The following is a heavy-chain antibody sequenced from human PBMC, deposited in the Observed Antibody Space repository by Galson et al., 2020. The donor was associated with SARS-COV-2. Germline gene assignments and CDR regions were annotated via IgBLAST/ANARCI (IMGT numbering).Heavy chain of an antibody. CDR1: GYTFTSYY. CDR3: AREHPVGATLYFDY. D-gene: IGHD1-26*01. V-gene: IGHV1-46*01. CDR2: INPSGGST. J-gene: IGHJ4*02. Sequence: GESLKISCKASGYTFTSYYMHWVRQAPGQGLEWMGIINPSGGSTSYAQKFQGRVTMTRDTSTSTVYMELSSLRSEDTAVYYCAREHPVGATLYFDYWGQGTLVTVSS.